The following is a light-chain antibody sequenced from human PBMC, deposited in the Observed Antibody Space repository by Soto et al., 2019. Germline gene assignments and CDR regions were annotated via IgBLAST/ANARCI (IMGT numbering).Light chain of an antibody. J-gene: IGLJ3*02. Sequence: QSALTQPASVSGSPGQSITISCTGTSGDVGGSNSVSWYQHHPGKAPKLMIYDVNNRPSGVSNRFSGSKSGNTASLTISGLQPDDEADYYCSSYTNISTLVFGGGTKVTVL. V-gene: IGLV2-14*01. CDR1: SGDVGGSNS. CDR2: DVN. CDR3: SSYTNISTLV.